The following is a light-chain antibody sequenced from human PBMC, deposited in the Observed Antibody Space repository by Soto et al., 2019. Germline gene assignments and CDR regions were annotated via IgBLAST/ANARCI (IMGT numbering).Light chain of an antibody. CDR2: GAS. CDR3: QQYNNSPIT. CDR1: QSVSSN. V-gene: IGKV3-15*01. Sequence: EIVVAQVRAAKTLSAGERRSLSCPALQSVSSNLAWYEQKAGQAPRILIYGASTRATGIPARFSGSGSGTEFTLTISSLQSEDFEVYYCQQYNNSPITFGQGTRREIK. J-gene: IGKJ5*01.